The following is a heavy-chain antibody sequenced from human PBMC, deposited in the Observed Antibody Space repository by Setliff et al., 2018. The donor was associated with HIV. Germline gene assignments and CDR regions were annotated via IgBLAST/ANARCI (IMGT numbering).Heavy chain of an antibody. CDR2: IYTSGST. CDR3: ARREGAGKFDY. V-gene: IGHV4-4*09. CDR1: GGSISGYY. Sequence: SETLSLTCTVSGGSISGYYWSWIRQPPGKGLEWIGYIYTSGSTNYNPSLKSRVTMSVDTSKNQFSLKLSSVTAADTAVYYCARREGAGKFDYWGQGTMVTVSS. J-gene: IGHJ4*03.